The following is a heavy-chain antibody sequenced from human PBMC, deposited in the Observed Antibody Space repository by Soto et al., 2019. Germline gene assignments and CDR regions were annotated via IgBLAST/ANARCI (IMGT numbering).Heavy chain of an antibody. Sequence: SQTLSLTCAISGDSVSSNSAAWHWIRQSPSRGLEWLGRTYYRSKWYNDYAVSVKSRITINPDTSRNQFSLQLNSVTPEDTAVYYCAREPGIYSSDLRWFDPWGQGTLVTVSS. CDR1: GDSVSSNSAA. D-gene: IGHD6-19*01. CDR3: AREPGIYSSDLRWFDP. J-gene: IGHJ5*02. CDR2: TYYRSKWYN. V-gene: IGHV6-1*01.